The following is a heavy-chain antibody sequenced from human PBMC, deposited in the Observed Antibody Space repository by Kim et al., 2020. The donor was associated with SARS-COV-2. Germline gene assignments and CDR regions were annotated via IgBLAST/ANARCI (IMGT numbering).Heavy chain of an antibody. Sequence: ASVKVSCKASGYTFTSYGISWVRQAPGQGLEWMGWISAYNGNTNYVQKLQGRVTMTTDTSTSTAYMELRSLRSDDTAVYYCARDHGGSGSYYKSWFDPWGQGTLVTVSS. D-gene: IGHD3-10*01. J-gene: IGHJ5*02. CDR3: ARDHGGSGSYYKSWFDP. CDR1: GYTFTSYG. V-gene: IGHV1-18*01. CDR2: ISAYNGNT.